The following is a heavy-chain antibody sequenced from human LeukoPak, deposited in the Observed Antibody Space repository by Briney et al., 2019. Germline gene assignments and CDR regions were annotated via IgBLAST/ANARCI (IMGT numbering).Heavy chain of an antibody. J-gene: IGHJ5*02. D-gene: IGHD3-10*01. CDR2: INHSGST. Sequence: SETLSLTCAVYGESFSGYYWSWIRQPPGKGLEWIGEINHSGSTNYNPSLKSRVTISVDTSKNQFSLKLSSVTAADTAVYYCARYGTMVRGVITWFDPWGQGTLVTVSS. CDR1: GESFSGYY. CDR3: ARYGTMVRGVITWFDP. V-gene: IGHV4-34*01.